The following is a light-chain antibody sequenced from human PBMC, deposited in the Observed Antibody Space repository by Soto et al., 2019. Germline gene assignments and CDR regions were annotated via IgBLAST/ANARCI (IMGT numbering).Light chain of an antibody. CDR3: QQRSNWPSIA. J-gene: IGKJ5*01. CDR2: DAS. V-gene: IGKV3-11*01. CDR1: QSVSSY. Sequence: EIVLTQSPATLSLSPGERATLSCRASQSVSSYLAWYQQKRGQAPRLLIYDASIRATGIPARFSGSGSGTDFPLTVSSLEPEDFAVYYCQQRSNWPSIAFGQGTRLEIK.